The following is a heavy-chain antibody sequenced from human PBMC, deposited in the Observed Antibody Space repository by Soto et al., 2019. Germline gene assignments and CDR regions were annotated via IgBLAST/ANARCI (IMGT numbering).Heavy chain of an antibody. CDR1: YLDFSNYW. J-gene: IGHJ6*02. D-gene: IGHD3-3*02. CDR2: INPGDSDV. V-gene: IGHV5-51*03. CDR3: ARREGGSMENYYHFYYALDV. Sequence: EVQLVQSGAEVKKPGESLKISCKGSYLDFSNYWIAWVRQMPGKGLEWMGIINPGDSDVTYNPSFQGQVTISADKSISTAYLQWSSLKASDTAIYYCARREGGSMENYYHFYYALDVWGQGTPVTVSS.